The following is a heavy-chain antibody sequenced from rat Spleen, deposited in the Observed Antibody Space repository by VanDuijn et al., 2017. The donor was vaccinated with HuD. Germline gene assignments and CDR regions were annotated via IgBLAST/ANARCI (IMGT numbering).Heavy chain of an antibody. D-gene: IGHD1-1*01. Sequence: QVQLMESGPGLVQPSETLSLTCTVSGFSLTSYNVHWVRQPPGKALEWMGVMWSGGSTDYNSALKSRLSISRDTSKSQVFLKMNSLQTEDTATYYCAIITTVDDYWGQGVMVTVSS. CDR1: GFSLTSYN. J-gene: IGHJ2*01. V-gene: IGHV2-45*01. CDR3: AIITTVDDY. CDR2: MWSGGST.